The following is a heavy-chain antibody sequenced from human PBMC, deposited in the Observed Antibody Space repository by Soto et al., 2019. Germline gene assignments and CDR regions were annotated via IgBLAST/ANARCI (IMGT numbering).Heavy chain of an antibody. D-gene: IGHD3-10*01. V-gene: IGHV3-30*03. CDR2: ISYDGTNK. CDR3: VGGQYYFDY. CDR1: GFPFTTEG. J-gene: IGHJ4*02. Sequence: GGSLILSCAAYGFPFTTEGMHWVREGPGKGLEWVAVISYDGTNKYYADSVKGRFTISRDNSKNTLYLQMNSLRPEDTALYYCVGGQYYFDYRGQGTLVTVSS.